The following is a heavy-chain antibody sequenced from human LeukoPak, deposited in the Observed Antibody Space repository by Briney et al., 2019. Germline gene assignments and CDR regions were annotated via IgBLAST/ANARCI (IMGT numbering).Heavy chain of an antibody. D-gene: IGHD2-2*01. CDR2: TYYSGST. J-gene: IGHJ3*02. CDR3: ARVRYCSTTSCYEGAFDI. V-gene: IGHV4-30-4*08. Sequence: PSETLSLTCTVSGGSISSSSYYWGWIRQPPGKGLEWIGNTYYSGSTYYNPSLKSRVTISVDTSKNQFSLKLSSVTVADTAVYYCARVRYCSTTSCYEGAFDIWGQGTMVTVSS. CDR1: GGSISSSSYY.